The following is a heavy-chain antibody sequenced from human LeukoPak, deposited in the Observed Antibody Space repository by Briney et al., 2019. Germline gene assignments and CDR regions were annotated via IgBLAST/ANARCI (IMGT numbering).Heavy chain of an antibody. CDR3: ARSSGRSPNRDYMDV. D-gene: IGHD1-14*01. V-gene: IGHV1-46*01. J-gene: IGHJ6*03. CDR2: INPSGGST. CDR1: GYTFTGYY. Sequence: ASVTVSCKASGYTFTGYYMHWVRQAPGQGLEWMGLINPSGGSTGYAQKFQGRVTMTRDTSTSTVYMELSSLRSGDTAVYYCARSSGRSPNRDYMDVWGKGTTVTISS.